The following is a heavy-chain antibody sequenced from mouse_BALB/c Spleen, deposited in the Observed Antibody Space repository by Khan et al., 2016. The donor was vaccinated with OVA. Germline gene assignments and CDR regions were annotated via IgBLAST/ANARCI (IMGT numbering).Heavy chain of an antibody. CDR3: TRGKGYYGNPYAIGF. D-gene: IGHD2-1*01. CDR2: ISSGGTYT. J-gene: IGHJ4*01. CDR1: GFTFSRYT. Sequence: EVELVESGGDLVKPGGSLKLSCAASGFTFSRYTMSWVRQTPEKRLEWVATISSGGTYTYYADSVEGRFTLSSDNAKNTLYLEMTSLKSEDTAIYYCTRGKGYYGNPYAIGFWGPGTSVTVSS. V-gene: IGHV5-6-4*01.